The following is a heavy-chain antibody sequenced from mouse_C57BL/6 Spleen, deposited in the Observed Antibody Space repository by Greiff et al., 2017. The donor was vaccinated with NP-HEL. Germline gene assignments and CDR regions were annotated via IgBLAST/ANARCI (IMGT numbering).Heavy chain of an antibody. CDR2: ISYDGSN. Sequence: EVQLQESGPGLVKPSQSLSLTCSVTGYSITSGYYWNWIRQFPGNKLEWMGYISYDGSNNYNPSLKNRISITRDTSKNQFFLKLNSVTTEDTATYYCARVDYYGPFAYWGQGTLVTVSA. D-gene: IGHD1-1*01. V-gene: IGHV3-6*01. CDR1: GYSITSGYY. CDR3: ARVDYYGPFAY. J-gene: IGHJ3*01.